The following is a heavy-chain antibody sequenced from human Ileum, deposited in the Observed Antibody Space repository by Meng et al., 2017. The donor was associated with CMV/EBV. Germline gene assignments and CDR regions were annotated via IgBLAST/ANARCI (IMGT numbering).Heavy chain of an antibody. CDR2: IIPIFGTA. CDR1: GGTFSSYA. D-gene: IGHD2-2*01. CDR3: ARCAVVPAAMEGYYYYGMDV. Sequence: SVKVSCKASGGTFSSYAISWVRQAPGQGLEWMGGIIPIFGTANFAQKFQGRVTITTDESTSTAYTELSSLRSEDTAVYYCARCAVVPAAMEGYYYYGMDVWGQGTTVTVSS. V-gene: IGHV1-69*05. J-gene: IGHJ6*02.